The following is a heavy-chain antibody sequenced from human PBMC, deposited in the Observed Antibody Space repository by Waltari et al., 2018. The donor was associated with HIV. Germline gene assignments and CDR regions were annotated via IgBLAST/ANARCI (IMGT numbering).Heavy chain of an antibody. CDR3: ARSYYDSSGYHLFDY. CDR2: IYYSGST. V-gene: IGHV4-59*01. Sequence: QVQLQESGPGLVKPSETLSLTCTVSGGSISSYYWSWIRQPPGKGLEWIGYIYYSGSTNYNPFLESRVTISVDTSKNQFSLKLTSVTAADTAVYYCARSYYDSSGYHLFDYWGQGTLVTVSS. CDR1: GGSISSYY. D-gene: IGHD3-22*01. J-gene: IGHJ4*02.